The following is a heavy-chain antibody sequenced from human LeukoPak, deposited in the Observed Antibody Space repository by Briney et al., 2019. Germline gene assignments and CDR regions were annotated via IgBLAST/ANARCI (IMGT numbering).Heavy chain of an antibody. J-gene: IGHJ3*02. CDR3: ASTTGYSPRRGRDAFDI. Sequence: PSQTLSLTCTVSGGSISSGNYYWNWIRQHPGKGLEWIGYIYYSGSTYYNPSLKSRVTISVDTSKNQFSLKLSSVTAADTAVYYCASTTGYSPRRGRDAFDIWGQGTMVTVSS. V-gene: IGHV4-31*03. CDR2: IYYSGST. D-gene: IGHD5-18*01. CDR1: GGSISSGNYY.